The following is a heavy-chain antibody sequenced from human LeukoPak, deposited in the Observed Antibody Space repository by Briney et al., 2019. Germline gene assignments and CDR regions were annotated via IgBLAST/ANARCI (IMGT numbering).Heavy chain of an antibody. V-gene: IGHV3-30*04. Sequence: GRSLRLSCAASGFTLSSYAMHWVRQAPGKGLEWVAVISYDGSNKYYADSVKGRFTISRDNSKNTLFLQMNSLRAEDTAIYYCAKERDYGPADYWGQGTLVTVSS. J-gene: IGHJ4*02. CDR1: GFTLSSYA. D-gene: IGHD4/OR15-4a*01. CDR3: AKERDYGPADY. CDR2: ISYDGSNK.